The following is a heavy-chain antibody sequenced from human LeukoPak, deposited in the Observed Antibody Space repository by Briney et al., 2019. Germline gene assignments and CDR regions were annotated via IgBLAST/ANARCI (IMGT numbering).Heavy chain of an antibody. CDR1: GGSISSGGYY. CDR2: IYHHGTS. CDR3: ARAHVGGGGIYDAFDI. Sequence: SETLSLTCTVSGGSISSGGYYWSWIRQHPGKDLEWIGYIYHHGTSYYNPSLKSRVTISVDTSDNQFSLNLSSVTAADTAIYYCARAHVGGGGIYDAFDIWGRGTLVTVSS. V-gene: IGHV4-31*03. D-gene: IGHD2-21*01. J-gene: IGHJ3*02.